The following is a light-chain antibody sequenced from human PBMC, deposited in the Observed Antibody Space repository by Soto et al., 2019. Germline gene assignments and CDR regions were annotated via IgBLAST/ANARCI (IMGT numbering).Light chain of an antibody. CDR1: LSISKY. V-gene: IGKV1-39*01. J-gene: IGKJ4*01. Sequence: DIQMTQSPSSLSASVGDRVTITCRASLSISKYLNWYQHKVGEAPKLLIYTASSLQGGVPSRFSGSGSGTEFTLTISSLQPEDFATYYCQQSYSTPLTFGGGTKLEI. CDR2: TAS. CDR3: QQSYSTPLT.